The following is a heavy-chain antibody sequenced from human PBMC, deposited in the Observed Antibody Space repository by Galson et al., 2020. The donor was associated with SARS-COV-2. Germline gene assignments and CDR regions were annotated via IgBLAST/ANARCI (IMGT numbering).Heavy chain of an antibody. J-gene: IGHJ6*02. CDR1: GGSISSISYY. D-gene: IGHD3-16*01. Sequence: SETLSLTCTVSGGSISSISYYWGWIRQSPGKGLEWIGSIYYSGDSYYNPSLKSRVTISVDTSKNQFSLKLSSVTAADTAVYYCARDQDALGYFYYGMDVWGQGTTVTVSS. CDR2: IYYSGDS. CDR3: ARDQDALGYFYYGMDV. V-gene: IGHV4-39*07.